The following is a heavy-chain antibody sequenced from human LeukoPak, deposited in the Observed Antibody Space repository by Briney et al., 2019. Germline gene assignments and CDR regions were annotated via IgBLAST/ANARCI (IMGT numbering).Heavy chain of an antibody. J-gene: IGHJ4*02. CDR3: AKHGIAGATRRGALDY. Sequence: GGSLRLSCAASGFNFASNWMHWVRQAPGKGLEWVSAISDSGGSTYYADSVKGRFTISRDNSKNTLYLHMNSLRAEDTAVYSCAKHGIAGATRRGALDYWGQGTLVTVSS. CDR2: ISDSGGST. CDR1: GFNFASNW. D-gene: IGHD1-26*01. V-gene: IGHV3-23*01.